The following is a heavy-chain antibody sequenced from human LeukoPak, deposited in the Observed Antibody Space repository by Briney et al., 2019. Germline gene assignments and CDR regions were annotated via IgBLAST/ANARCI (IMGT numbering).Heavy chain of an antibody. D-gene: IGHD5-18*01. CDR3: ARAGTSYGRSNWFDP. Sequence: ASVKVSCKASGYTFTSYGISWVRQAPGQGLEWVGWISAYNGNTNYAQKLQGRVTMTTDTSTSTAYMELRSLRSDGTAVYYCARAGTSYGRSNWFDPWGQGTLVTVSS. CDR2: ISAYNGNT. V-gene: IGHV1-18*01. J-gene: IGHJ5*02. CDR1: GYTFTSYG.